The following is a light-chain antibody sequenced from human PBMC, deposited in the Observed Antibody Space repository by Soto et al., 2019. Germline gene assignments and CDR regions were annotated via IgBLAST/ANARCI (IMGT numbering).Light chain of an antibody. V-gene: IGLV2-23*02. J-gene: IGLJ1*01. CDR2: EVT. CDR1: SSDVGTYNL. CDR3: CSYAGSSSSI. Sequence: QSVLTQPASVSGSPGQWITISCSGTSSDVGTYNLVSWYQQYPGKAPRLMIYEVTKRPSGVSNRFSGSKSGNTASLTISGLQPEDEADYYCCSYAGSSSSIFGTGTKVTVL.